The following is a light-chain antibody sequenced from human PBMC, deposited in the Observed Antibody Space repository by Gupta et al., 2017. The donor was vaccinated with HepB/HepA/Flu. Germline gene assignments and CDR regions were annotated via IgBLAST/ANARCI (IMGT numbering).Light chain of an antibody. CDR3: QHRTNWPPLT. CDR2: GAS. V-gene: IGKV3-11*01. CDR1: QSVTTY. J-gene: IGKJ4*01. Sequence: DIVLTQSPATLSLSPGERATLSCRASQSVTTYLAWYQQKPGQAPRLLIYGASTRATGIPARFSGSGSGTDFTLTISSLEPEDSAVFYCQHRTNWPPLTFGGGTKVEIK.